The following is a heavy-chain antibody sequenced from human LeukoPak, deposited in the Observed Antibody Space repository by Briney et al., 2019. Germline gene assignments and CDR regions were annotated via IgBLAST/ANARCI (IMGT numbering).Heavy chain of an antibody. Sequence: SVTVSCLASRYTFTSYHRYWVRQAAGQELDWMGIINPSGDNTNYAQKFQGRVTMTRDMSTTTVYMELSSLRSEDTAVYYCARGPHRRTYDRDNWFDPWGQGTLVTVSS. V-gene: IGHV1-46*01. J-gene: IGHJ5*02. CDR2: INPSGDNT. CDR1: RYTFTSYH. D-gene: IGHD3-3*01. CDR3: ARGPHRRTYDRDNWFDP.